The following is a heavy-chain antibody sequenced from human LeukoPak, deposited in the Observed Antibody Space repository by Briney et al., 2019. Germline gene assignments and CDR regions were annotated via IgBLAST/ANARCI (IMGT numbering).Heavy chain of an antibody. Sequence: SETLSLTCTVSGDSIGSRGYSWSWIRQPLGRGLEWIGYIHQSGNTYYNPSPASRVSISINMSNSQSSLKLHSVTAADTAMYYCARRVAGSGTSYFDLWGQGTPVTVSS. D-gene: IGHD1-7*01. CDR3: ARRVAGSGTSYFDL. CDR1: GDSIGSRGYS. V-gene: IGHV4-30-2*05. CDR2: IHQSGNT. J-gene: IGHJ4*02.